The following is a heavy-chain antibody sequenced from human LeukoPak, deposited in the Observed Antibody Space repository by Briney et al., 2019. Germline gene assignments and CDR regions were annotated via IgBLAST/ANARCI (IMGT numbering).Heavy chain of an antibody. CDR3: ARGRYSGYDRTYYFDD. CDR2: ISVSSSYI. CDR1: GFTFSNYG. D-gene: IGHD5-12*01. Sequence: GGSLRLSCAASGFTFSNYGIHWVRQAPGKGLEWVSSISVSSSYIYYADSVKGRFTISRDNAKNSLYLQMISLRAEDTAVYYCARGRYSGYDRTYYFDDWGQGTLVTVSS. V-gene: IGHV3-21*01. J-gene: IGHJ4*02.